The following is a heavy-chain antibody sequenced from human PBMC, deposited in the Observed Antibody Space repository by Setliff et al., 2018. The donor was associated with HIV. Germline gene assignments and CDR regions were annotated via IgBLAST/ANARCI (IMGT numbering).Heavy chain of an antibody. J-gene: IGHJ4*02. Sequence: PGGSLRLSCAASGFTFDRYWMHWVRQAPGKGLVWVSRVNSDGSSKTYADSVKDRFTISRDNAKNTLYLQMNSLRAEDTAVYYCARSDWYHGSGSHDYWGQGTLVTVSS. D-gene: IGHD3-10*01. CDR1: GFTFDRYW. V-gene: IGHV3-74*01. CDR3: ARSDWYHGSGSHDY. CDR2: VNSDGSSK.